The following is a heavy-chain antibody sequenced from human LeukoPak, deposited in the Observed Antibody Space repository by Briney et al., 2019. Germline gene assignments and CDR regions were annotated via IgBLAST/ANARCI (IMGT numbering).Heavy chain of an antibody. CDR3: ARDEAVMTTVLSDAFDI. V-gene: IGHV3-33*01. CDR2: IWYDGSKK. D-gene: IGHD4-17*01. CDR1: GFTFSSYG. Sequence: GGSLRLSCAASGFTFSSYGMHWVRQAPGKGLEWVALIWYDGSKKFHTDSVKGRFTISRDNSKNTLYLQMNSLRAEDTAVYYCARDEAVMTTVLSDAFDIWGQGTMVTVSS. J-gene: IGHJ3*02.